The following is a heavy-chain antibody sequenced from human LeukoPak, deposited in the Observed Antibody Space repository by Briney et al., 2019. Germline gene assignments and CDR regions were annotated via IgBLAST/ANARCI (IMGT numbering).Heavy chain of an antibody. D-gene: IGHD3-10*01. CDR1: GGSISSGSYY. Sequence: SSETLSLTCTVSGGSISSGSYYWSWIRQPAGKGLEWIGRIYTSGSTNYNPSLKSRVTISVDTSKNQFSLKLSSVTAADTAVYYCARERDGSGTQRGLDYWGQGTLVTVSS. J-gene: IGHJ4*02. CDR3: ARERDGSGTQRGLDY. CDR2: IYTSGST. V-gene: IGHV4-61*02.